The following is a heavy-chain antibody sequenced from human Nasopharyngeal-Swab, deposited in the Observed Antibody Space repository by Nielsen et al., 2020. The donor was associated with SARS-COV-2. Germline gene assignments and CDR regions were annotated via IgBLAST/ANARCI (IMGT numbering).Heavy chain of an antibody. CDR1: GFSLSTSGMC. CDR2: IAWDDDK. Sequence: SGPTLVKPTQTLTLTCTFSGFSLSTSGMCVSWIRQPPGKALEWLARIAWDDDKYYSTSLKTRLTISKDTSKNQVVLTMTNMDPVDTATYYCARSYSSGWYGGYFDYWGQGTLVTVSS. V-gene: IGHV2-70*11. CDR3: ARSYSSGWYGGYFDY. D-gene: IGHD6-19*01. J-gene: IGHJ4*02.